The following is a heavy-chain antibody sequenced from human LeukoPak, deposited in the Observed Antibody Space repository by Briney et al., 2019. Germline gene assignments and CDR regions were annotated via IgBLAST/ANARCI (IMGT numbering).Heavy chain of an antibody. D-gene: IGHD3-16*01. J-gene: IGHJ6*03. CDR1: GYTFTSYG. V-gene: IGHV1-18*01. CDR2: ISAYNGNT. Sequence: ASVKVSCKASGYTFTSYGISWVRQAPGQGLEWMGWISAYNGNTNYAQKFQDRVTITADESTSTTYMELSSLKSEDTAVYYCATTGGDIYYYYMDAWGKGTTVTISS. CDR3: ATTGGDIYYYYMDA.